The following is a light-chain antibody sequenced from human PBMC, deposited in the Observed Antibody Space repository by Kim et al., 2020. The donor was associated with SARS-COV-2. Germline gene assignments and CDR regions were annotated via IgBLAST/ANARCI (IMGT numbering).Light chain of an antibody. V-gene: IGLV3-19*01. J-gene: IGLJ2*01. CDR3: NSRDTNDNVV. Sequence: VAVGPTGRITCQGGSLRSYYATWYQQKPRQAPILLNDAKNNRPSGIPDRFSGSSSGNTASLTITGAQAEDEADYYCNSRDTNDNVVFGGGTSLTVL. CDR2: AKN. CDR1: SLRSYY.